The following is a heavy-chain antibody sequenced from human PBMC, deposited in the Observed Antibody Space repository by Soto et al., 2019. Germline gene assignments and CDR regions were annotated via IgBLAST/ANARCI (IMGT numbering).Heavy chain of an antibody. Sequence: ITLKESGPTLVKPTQTLTLTCTFSGVSLSTTGVGVGWIRQPPGKALEWLALIYWDDDKRYTPSLNSRLTITKDSSKNKVVLAMTNVDPVDTATYYCVQSRCGGDCGQSYSSHSYYGLDVWGQGTTVTVS. D-gene: IGHD2-21*02. J-gene: IGHJ6*02. V-gene: IGHV2-5*02. CDR1: GVSLSTTGVG. CDR3: VQSRCGGDCGQSYSSHSYYGLDV. CDR2: IYWDDDK.